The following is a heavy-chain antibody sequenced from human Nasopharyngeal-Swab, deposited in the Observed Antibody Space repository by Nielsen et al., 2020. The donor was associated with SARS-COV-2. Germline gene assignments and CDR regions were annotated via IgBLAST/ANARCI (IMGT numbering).Heavy chain of an antibody. CDR1: GFIFSASA. J-gene: IGHJ6*02. Sequence: GESLKISCAASGFIFSASAIHWVRQASGKGLEWVGRIGDKDHNYATTYGASVQGRFTISRDNSKNTLYLQMNSLRGEDTAVYYCATYCTSNRCFAARYGMDVWGQGTTVTVSS. V-gene: IGHV3-73*01. CDR2: IGDKDHNYAT. D-gene: IGHD2-2*01. CDR3: ATYCTSNRCFAARYGMDV.